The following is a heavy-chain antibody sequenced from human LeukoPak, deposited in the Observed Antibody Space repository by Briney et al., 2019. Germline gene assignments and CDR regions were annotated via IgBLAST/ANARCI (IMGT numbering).Heavy chain of an antibody. D-gene: IGHD4-23*01. CDR2: IYYSGST. CDR1: GGSISSYY. CDR3: ARYGGNGYFDY. J-gene: IGHJ4*02. Sequence: SETLPHTCTVSGGSISSYYWSWIRQPPGKGLEWIGYIYYSGSTNYNPSLKSRVTISVDTSKNQFSLKLSSVTAADTAVYYCARYGGNGYFDYWGEGRLVTVSS. V-gene: IGHV4-59*01.